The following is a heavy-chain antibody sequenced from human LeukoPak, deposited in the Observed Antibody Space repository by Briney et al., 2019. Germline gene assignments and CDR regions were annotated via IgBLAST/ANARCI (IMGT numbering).Heavy chain of an antibody. CDR1: GFTFSSYG. CDR2: ISYDGSNK. D-gene: IGHD1-26*01. V-gene: IGHV3-30*18. CDR3: AKQEWELWGIDY. J-gene: IGHJ4*02. Sequence: QPGGSLRLSCAASGFTFSSYGMHWVRQAPGKGLEWVAVISYDGSNKYYADSVKGRFTISRDNSKNTLYLQMNSLRAEDTAVYYCAKQEWELWGIDYWGQGTLVTVSS.